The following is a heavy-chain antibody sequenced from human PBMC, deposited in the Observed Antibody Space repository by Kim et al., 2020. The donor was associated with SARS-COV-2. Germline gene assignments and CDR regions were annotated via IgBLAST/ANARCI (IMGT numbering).Heavy chain of an antibody. Sequence: SETLSLTCAVYGGSFSGYYWCWICQRPRQGLEWKGVINHNGSTNSNPSLKRPVTISVDTSKNQYSLELSPVTAADTDVNYCARSLERGNNFNWFDPWGQGTLVTVSS. CDR1: GGSFSGYY. J-gene: IGHJ5*02. CDR3: ARSLERGNNFNWFDP. V-gene: IGHV4-34*01. D-gene: IGHD1-1*01. CDR2: INHNGST.